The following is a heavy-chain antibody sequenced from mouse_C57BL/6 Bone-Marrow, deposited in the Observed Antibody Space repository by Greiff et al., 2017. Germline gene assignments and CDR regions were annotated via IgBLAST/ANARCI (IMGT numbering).Heavy chain of an antibody. CDR3: ARPGSSYFYYAMDY. V-gene: IGHV1-81*01. D-gene: IGHD1-1*01. CDR2: IYPRSGNT. CDR1: GHTFTSYG. Sequence: QVQLQQSGAELARPGASVKLSCKASGHTFTSYGISWVKQRTGQGLEWIGEIYPRSGNTYYNEKFKGKATLTADKSSSTAYMELRSLTSEDSAVYFCARPGSSYFYYAMDYWGQGTSVTVSS. J-gene: IGHJ4*01.